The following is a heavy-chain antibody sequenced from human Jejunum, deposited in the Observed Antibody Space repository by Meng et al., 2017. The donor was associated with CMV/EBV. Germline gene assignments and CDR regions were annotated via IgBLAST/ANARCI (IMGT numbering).Heavy chain of an antibody. D-gene: IGHD2-2*01. J-gene: IGHJ5*02. CDR3: AKDRADTVVAPGAPFDP. V-gene: IGHV3-23*01. CDR1: FTVNTYA. CDR2: ISGRGGTT. Sequence: FTVNTYAMYWVRQAPGKGLEWVAGISGRGGTTKYAGSVKGRFTISRDNSKNTVYLQMNSLRADDTALYYCAKDRADTVVAPGAPFDPWGQGTLVTVSS.